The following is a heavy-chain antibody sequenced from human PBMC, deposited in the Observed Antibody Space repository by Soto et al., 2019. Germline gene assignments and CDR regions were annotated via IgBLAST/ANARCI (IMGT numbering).Heavy chain of an antibody. CDR1: SFTFSDAW. CDR2: IKNKPAGGTT. D-gene: IGHD4-17*01. Sequence: EVQLVESGGGLVRPGGSLRLSCAASSFTFSDAWMNWVRQALGKGLEWVGRIKNKPAGGTTDYAAPVKGRFTISRDDSKNTLYLLMNSLKIEDTAVYYCTTDAYWGLRWRWGQGTMVTVSS. V-gene: IGHV3-15*07. J-gene: IGHJ3*01. CDR3: TTDAYWGLRWR.